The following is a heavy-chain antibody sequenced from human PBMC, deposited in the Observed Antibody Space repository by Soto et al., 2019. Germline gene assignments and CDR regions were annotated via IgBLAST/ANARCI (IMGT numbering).Heavy chain of an antibody. Sequence: SSETLSLTCTVSGGSISSSSYYWGWIRQPPGKGLEWIGSIYYSGSTYYNPSLKSRVTISVDTSKNQFSLKLSSVTAADTAVYYCAGTGSGYCSGGSCYPRARYYYYGMDVWGQGTTVTVSS. CDR2: IYYSGST. J-gene: IGHJ6*02. CDR3: AGTGSGYCSGGSCYPRARYYYYGMDV. V-gene: IGHV4-39*01. CDR1: GGSISSSSYY. D-gene: IGHD2-15*01.